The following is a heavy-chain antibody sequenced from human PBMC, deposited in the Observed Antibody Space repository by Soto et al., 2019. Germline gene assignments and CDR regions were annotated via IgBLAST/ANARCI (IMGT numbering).Heavy chain of an antibody. D-gene: IGHD3-10*01. Sequence: PSETLSLTCAVYGGSFSGYYWSWIRQPPGKGLEWIGEINHSGSTNYNPSLKSRVTISVDTSKNQFSLKLSSVTAADTAVYYCARGKGVLLWFGELFGFDYWGQGTLVTVSS. CDR2: INHSGST. V-gene: IGHV4-34*01. CDR3: ARGKGVLLWFGELFGFDY. CDR1: GGSFSGYY. J-gene: IGHJ4*02.